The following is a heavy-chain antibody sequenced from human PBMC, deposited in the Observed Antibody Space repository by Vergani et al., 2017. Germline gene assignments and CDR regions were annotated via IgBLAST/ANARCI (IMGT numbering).Heavy chain of an antibody. J-gene: IGHJ6*02. D-gene: IGHD2-2*01. V-gene: IGHV4-59*08. Sequence: QVQLPESGPGLVKPSETLSLTCTVSGGSISSYYWSWIRQPPGKGLEWIGCFYYSGSTNYNPSLKSRVTISVDTSKNQFSLKLSSVTAADTAVYYCARHAPQRYFYYGMDVWGQGTTVTVSS. CDR2: FYYSGST. CDR3: ARHAPQRYFYYGMDV. CDR1: GGSISSYY.